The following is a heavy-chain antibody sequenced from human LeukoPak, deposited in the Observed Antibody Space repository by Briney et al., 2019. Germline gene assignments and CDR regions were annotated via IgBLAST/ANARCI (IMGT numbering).Heavy chain of an antibody. CDR2: ISGSGGST. J-gene: IGHJ4*02. Sequence: GGSLRLSCAASGFTFSSYAMSWVRQAPGKGLEWVSAISGSGGSTYYADSVKGRFTISRDNSKNTLYLQMNSLRAEDTAVYYRAKDRFVGKYYYDSSGRSGYFDYWGQGTLVTVSS. V-gene: IGHV3-23*01. D-gene: IGHD3-22*01. CDR3: AKDRFVGKYYYDSSGRSGYFDY. CDR1: GFTFSSYA.